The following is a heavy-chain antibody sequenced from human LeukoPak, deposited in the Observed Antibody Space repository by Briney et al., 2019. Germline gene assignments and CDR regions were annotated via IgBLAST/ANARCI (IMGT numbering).Heavy chain of an antibody. J-gene: IGHJ4*02. V-gene: IGHV3-23*01. CDR3: AKDKYTIQRNFFDY. Sequence: GGSLRLSCAASGFSFSDYAMSWVRQAPGKGLEWVSAISGSGGVTYHAESVKGRLTISRDNSKNTLYLQMNSLRAEDTAVYYCAKDKYTIQRNFFDYWGQGTLVTVSS. CDR2: ISGSGGVT. D-gene: IGHD2-2*02. CDR1: GFSFSDYA.